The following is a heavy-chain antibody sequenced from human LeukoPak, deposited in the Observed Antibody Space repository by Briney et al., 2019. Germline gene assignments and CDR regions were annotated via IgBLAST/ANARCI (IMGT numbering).Heavy chain of an antibody. Sequence: GGSLTLSCPASGFTFSKYWMLWVRQAPGKGLESVSRINTDGTVTTYADSVKGRFTASRDNADNTMFLQMNSVRDEDTAVYYCATKQWLAPPPDSWGQGTPVTVSS. D-gene: IGHD6-19*01. V-gene: IGHV3-74*01. J-gene: IGHJ4*02. CDR3: ATKQWLAPPPDS. CDR2: INTDGTVT. CDR1: GFTFSKYW.